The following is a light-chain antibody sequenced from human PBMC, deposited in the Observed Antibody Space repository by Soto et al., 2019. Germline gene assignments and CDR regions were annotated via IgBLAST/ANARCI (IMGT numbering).Light chain of an antibody. V-gene: IGKV3-11*01. J-gene: IGKJ1*01. CDR1: QSVGSY. Sequence: EIVLTQSPATLSLSPGERATLSCRASQSVGSYFAWYQQKPGQAPRLLIYDASNTATGIPARFSGSGSGTDFTLTISSLEPEDFALYYCQQRGNWPLTFGQGTKVEIK. CDR3: QQRGNWPLT. CDR2: DAS.